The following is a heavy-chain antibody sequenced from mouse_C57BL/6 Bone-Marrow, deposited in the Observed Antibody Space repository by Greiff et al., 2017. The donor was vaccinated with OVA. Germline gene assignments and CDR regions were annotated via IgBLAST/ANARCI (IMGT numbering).Heavy chain of an antibody. D-gene: IGHD1-1*01. CDR2: IWWDDDK. CDR1: GFSLSTFGMG. Sequence: QVTLKESGPGILQPSQTLSLTCSFSGFSLSTFGMGVGWIRQPSGKGLEWLAHIWWDDDKYYNPALKSRLTISKDTSKNQVFLKIANVDTADTATDYCARIDYGSSYNYAMDYWGQGTSVTVSS. J-gene: IGHJ4*01. CDR3: ARIDYGSSYNYAMDY. V-gene: IGHV8-8*01.